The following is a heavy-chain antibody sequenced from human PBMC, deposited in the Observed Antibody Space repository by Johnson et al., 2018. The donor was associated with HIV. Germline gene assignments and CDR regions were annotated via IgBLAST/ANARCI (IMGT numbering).Heavy chain of an antibody. J-gene: IGHJ3*02. Sequence: VQLVESGGGVVQPGRSLRLSCAASGFTFSSYAMHWVRQAPGKGLEWVANIKHDGSEKYYVDSVKGRFTIYRDNAKNSLYLQMDSLSFEDSAVYYCAREGVYSSPHDAFDIWGQGTMVTVSS. CDR3: AREGVYSSPHDAFDI. CDR1: GFTFSSYA. CDR2: IKHDGSEK. V-gene: IGHV3-7*03. D-gene: IGHD6-13*01.